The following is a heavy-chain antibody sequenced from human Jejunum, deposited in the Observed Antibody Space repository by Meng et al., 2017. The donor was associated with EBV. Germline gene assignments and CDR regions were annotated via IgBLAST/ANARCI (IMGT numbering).Heavy chain of an antibody. CDR2: INYSGTT. J-gene: IGHJ5*02. CDR3: ARIGYCTGGRCLNWFDP. V-gene: IGHV4-39*01. CDR1: GGAISRSHYY. Sequence: QLQLQESGPRLVKPSVTLSLTCTVSGGAISRSHYYWRWIRQSPGKGLEWIAIINYSGTTNYNSSLKSRFTISVDTSKNQFSLKLNSVTAADTAVYYCARIGYCTGGRCLNWFDPWGQGTLVTVSS. D-gene: IGHD2-15*01.